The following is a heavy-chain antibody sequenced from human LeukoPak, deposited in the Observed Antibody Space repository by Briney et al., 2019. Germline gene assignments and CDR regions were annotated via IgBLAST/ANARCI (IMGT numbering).Heavy chain of an antibody. CDR2: ICARGDTI. J-gene: IGHJ4*02. D-gene: IGHD1-26*01. V-gene: IGHV3-11*04. Sequence: GVSVRLSCAASGFPFSNYYMTWIRQAPGKGLEWVSYICARGDTIYYGDSVRGRFTISRDKAKNSLYLDMNTLKAEDTAVYYCARDPSWEILSYFDYWGQGTLFTASS. CDR3: ARDPSWEILSYFDY. CDR1: GFPFSNYY.